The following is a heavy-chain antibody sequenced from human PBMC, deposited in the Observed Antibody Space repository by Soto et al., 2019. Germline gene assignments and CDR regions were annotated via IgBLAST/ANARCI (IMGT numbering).Heavy chain of an antibody. CDR1: GFTFSNYG. D-gene: IGHD1-1*01. V-gene: IGHV3-30*18. J-gene: IGHJ4*02. CDR2: ISYDGNVA. CDR3: AKEGAITNWYFDY. Sequence: QVQLVESGGGVVQPGRSLRLSCAASGFTFSNYGMQWVRQAPGKGLEWVIVISYDGNVAYYADFVKGRFTISRDNSKNTLYLQMNSRSTEDTAMYYCAKEGAITNWYFDYWGQGTLVTVSS.